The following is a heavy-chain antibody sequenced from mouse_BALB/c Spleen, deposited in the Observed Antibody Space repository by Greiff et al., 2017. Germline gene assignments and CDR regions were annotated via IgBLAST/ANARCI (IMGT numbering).Heavy chain of an antibody. Sequence: VQLQQSGPGLVKPSQSLSLTCTVTGYSITSDYAWNWIRQFPGNKLEWMGYISYSGSTSYNPSLKSRISITRDTSKNQFFLQLNSVTTEDTATYYCARKIYFDYWGQGTTLTVSA. CDR1: GYSITSDYA. CDR3: ARKIYFDY. V-gene: IGHV3-2*02. CDR2: ISYSGST. J-gene: IGHJ2*01.